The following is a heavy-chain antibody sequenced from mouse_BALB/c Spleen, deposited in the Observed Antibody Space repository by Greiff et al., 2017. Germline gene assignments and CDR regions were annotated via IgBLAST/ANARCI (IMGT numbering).Heavy chain of an antibody. CDR2: IDPANGNT. V-gene: IGHV14-3*02. CDR3: ARPIITTVVEDWYFDV. D-gene: IGHD1-1*01. CDR1: GFNIKDTY. Sequence: LVESGAELVKPGASVKLSCTASGFNIKDTYMHWVKQRPEQGLEWIGRIDPANGNTKYDPKFQGKATITADTSSNTAYLQLSSLTSEDTAVYYCARPIITTVVEDWYFDVWGAGTTVTVSS. J-gene: IGHJ1*01.